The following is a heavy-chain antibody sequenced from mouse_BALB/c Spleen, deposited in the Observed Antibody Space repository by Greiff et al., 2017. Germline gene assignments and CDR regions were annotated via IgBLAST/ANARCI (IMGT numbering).Heavy chain of an antibody. CDR3: TRQGLRQSDAMDY. CDR1: GYTFTSYW. D-gene: IGHD2-4*01. J-gene: IGHJ4*01. CDR2: IYPGSGST. V-gene: IGHV1S22*01. Sequence: LQQPGSELVRPGASVKLSCKASGYTFTSYWMHWVKQRHGQGLEWIGNIYPGSGSTNYDEKFKSKGTLTVDTSSSTAYMHLSSLTSEDSAVYYCTRQGLRQSDAMDYWGQGTSVTVSS.